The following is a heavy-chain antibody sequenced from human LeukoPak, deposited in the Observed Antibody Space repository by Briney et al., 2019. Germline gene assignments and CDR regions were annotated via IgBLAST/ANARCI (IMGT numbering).Heavy chain of an antibody. CDR1: GGSISSYY. Sequence: SETLSLTCTVSGGSISSYYWSWVRQPPGKGLEWIGDLYYSGITHYNPSLKSRVTISVDTSKNQFSLRLTSVTAADTAVYYCAREGGPFRPLDYSGQGTLVTVSS. D-gene: IGHD2/OR15-2a*01. J-gene: IGHJ4*02. V-gene: IGHV4-59*01. CDR2: LYYSGIT. CDR3: AREGGPFRPLDY.